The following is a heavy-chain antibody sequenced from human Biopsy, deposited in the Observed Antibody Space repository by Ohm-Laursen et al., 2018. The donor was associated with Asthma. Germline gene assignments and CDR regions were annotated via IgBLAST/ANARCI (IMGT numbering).Heavy chain of an antibody. CDR3: VKDIRLQLWGFDS. CDR1: GFTFDDYT. Sequence: SLRLSCTASGFTFDDYTMHWVRQAPGKGLEWVSGVSWNSGSIDYADSVKGRFTISRDNAKNSLYLQMNSLRGADTALYYCVKDIRLQLWGFDSWGQGTLVTVSS. D-gene: IGHD6-13*01. J-gene: IGHJ4*02. V-gene: IGHV3-9*01. CDR2: VSWNSGSI.